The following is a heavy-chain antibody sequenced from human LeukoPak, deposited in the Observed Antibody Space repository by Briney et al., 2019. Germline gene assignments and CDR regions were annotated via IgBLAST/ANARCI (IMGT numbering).Heavy chain of an antibody. D-gene: IGHD3-10*01. CDR2: FDPEDGVT. CDR1: GYTLTELS. Sequence: ASVKVSCKVSGYTLTELSMHWVRQAPGKGLEWMGGFDPEDGVTIYAQKFQGRVTMTEDTSTDTAYMELSSLRSEDTAVYYCATRSGSGSYLYYFDYWGQGTLVTVSS. CDR3: ATRSGSGSYLYYFDY. V-gene: IGHV1-24*01. J-gene: IGHJ4*02.